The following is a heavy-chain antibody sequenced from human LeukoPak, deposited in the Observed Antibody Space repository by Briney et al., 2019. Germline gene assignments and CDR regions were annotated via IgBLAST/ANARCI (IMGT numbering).Heavy chain of an antibody. J-gene: IGHJ4*02. D-gene: IGHD6-13*01. CDR1: GGSISSYY. Sequence: PSETLSLTCTVSGGSISSYYWSWIRQPPGKGLEWIGYIYYSGSTNYNPSLKSRVTISVDTSKNQFSLKLSSMTAADTAVYYCARLSSAAGPPFDYWGQGTLVTVSS. CDR2: IYYSGST. V-gene: IGHV4-59*01. CDR3: ARLSSAAGPPFDY.